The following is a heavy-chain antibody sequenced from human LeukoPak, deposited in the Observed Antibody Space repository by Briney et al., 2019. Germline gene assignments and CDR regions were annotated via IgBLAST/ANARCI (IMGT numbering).Heavy chain of an antibody. J-gene: IGHJ4*02. D-gene: IGHD2-2*01. V-gene: IGHV3-23*01. CDR3: ARCPSTENFDY. Sequence: GGSLRLSCAASGFNFSNYAMTWVRQAPGKGLEWVSAVTGSSSNTYYADSVKGRFTISRDNSKNTLYLEMNSLRVEDTAVYYCARCPSTENFDYWGQGTLVTVSS. CDR1: GFNFSNYA. CDR2: VTGSSSNT.